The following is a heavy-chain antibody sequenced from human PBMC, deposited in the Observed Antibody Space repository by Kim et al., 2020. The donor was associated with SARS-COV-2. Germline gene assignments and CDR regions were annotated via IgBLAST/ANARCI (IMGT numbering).Heavy chain of an antibody. CDR3: ARDHGTWVYFDY. D-gene: IGHD7-27*01. V-gene: IGHV3-30-3*01. J-gene: IGHJ4*02. Sequence: GGSLRLSCVASGFSGYAMHWVRQAPGKGLEWVAFISYDGSNKNYADSVKGRFTISRDKSRNTLHLQMNSLRAEDTAVYYCARDHGTWVYFDYWGQGTLVT. CDR2: ISYDGSNK. CDR1: GFSGYA.